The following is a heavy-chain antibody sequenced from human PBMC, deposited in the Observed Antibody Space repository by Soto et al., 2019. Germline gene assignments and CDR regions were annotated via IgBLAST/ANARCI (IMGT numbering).Heavy chain of an antibody. Sequence: ASVKVSCKASGYTFTSYDINWVRQATGQGLEWMGRMNPNSGNTGYAQKFQGRVTMTRNTSISTAYMELSSLRSEDTAVYYCARGGVDSYDFWSGYYFRGYWFDPWGQGTLVTVSS. CDR1: GYTFTSYD. D-gene: IGHD3-3*01. CDR2: MNPNSGNT. CDR3: ARGGVDSYDFWSGYYFRGYWFDP. J-gene: IGHJ5*02. V-gene: IGHV1-8*01.